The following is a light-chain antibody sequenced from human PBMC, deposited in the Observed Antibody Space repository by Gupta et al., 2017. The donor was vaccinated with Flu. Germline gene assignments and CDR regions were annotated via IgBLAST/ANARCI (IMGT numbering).Light chain of an antibody. CDR1: QSRLDRNGYNY. J-gene: IGKJ2*01. V-gene: IGKV2-28*01. Sequence: DIVMTQSPLSLPVSPGEPASISCRSSQSRLDRNGYNYLDWYLQKPGQSPQLLIYWGSYRAAGVPDRFSGSGSGTDFTLKISRGEAEDVGVYYCRQALQTPYNFGQGTKLEIK. CDR3: RQALQTPYN. CDR2: WGS.